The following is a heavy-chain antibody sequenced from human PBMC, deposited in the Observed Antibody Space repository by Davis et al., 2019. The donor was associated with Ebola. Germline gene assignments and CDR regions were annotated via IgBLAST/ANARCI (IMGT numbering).Heavy chain of an antibody. CDR1: GFTFGDYA. CDR3: ARVGDIDDSGWYQKYYFDY. J-gene: IGHJ4*02. CDR2: ISGSGGST. V-gene: IGHV3-23*01. D-gene: IGHD6-19*01. Sequence: GESLKISCTASGFTFGDYAMTWVRQAPGKGLEWVSAISGSGGSTYYADSVKGRFTISRDNSKKTLYLQMNSLRAEDTAVYYCARVGDIDDSGWYQKYYFDYWGQGTLVTVSS.